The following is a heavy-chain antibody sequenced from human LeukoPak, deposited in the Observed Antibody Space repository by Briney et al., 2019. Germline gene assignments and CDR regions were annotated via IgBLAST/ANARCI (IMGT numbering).Heavy chain of an antibody. CDR1: GFTFSSYG. CDR2: IWYDGSNK. Sequence: PGGSLRLSCAASGFTFSSYGMHWVRQAPGKGLEWVAVIWYDGSNKYYADSVKGRFTISRDNSKNTLYLQMNSLRAEDTAVYYCARVGYYYDSSGFDYWGQGTLVTVSS. CDR3: ARVGYYYDSSGFDY. V-gene: IGHV3-33*01. D-gene: IGHD3-22*01. J-gene: IGHJ4*02.